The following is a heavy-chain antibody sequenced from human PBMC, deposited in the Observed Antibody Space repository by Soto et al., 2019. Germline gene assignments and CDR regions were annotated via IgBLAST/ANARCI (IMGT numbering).Heavy chain of an antibody. V-gene: IGHV4-39*01. CDR3: ARHAYYYDS. Sequence: SETLSLTCTVTGGSISSSSYYWGWIRQPPGKGLEWIGSIYYSGSTYYNPSLKSRVTISVDTSKNQFSLKLSSVTAADTAVYYCARHAYYYDSWGQGTLVTVSS. CDR2: IYYSGST. CDR1: GGSISSSSYY. J-gene: IGHJ4*02. D-gene: IGHD3-22*01.